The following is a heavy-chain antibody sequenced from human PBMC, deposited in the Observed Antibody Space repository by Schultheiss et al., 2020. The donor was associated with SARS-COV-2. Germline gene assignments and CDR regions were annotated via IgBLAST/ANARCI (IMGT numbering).Heavy chain of an antibody. J-gene: IGHJ4*02. CDR2: ISYDGSNK. Sequence: GGSLRLSCSASGFTFSSYGMHWVRQAPGKGLEWVAVISYDGSNKYYADSVKGRFTISRDNSKNTLYLQMNSLRAEDTAVYYCASYSGSYSWVHDYWGQGTLVTVSS. CDR1: GFTFSSYG. D-gene: IGHD1-26*01. V-gene: IGHV3-30*03. CDR3: ASYSGSYSWVHDY.